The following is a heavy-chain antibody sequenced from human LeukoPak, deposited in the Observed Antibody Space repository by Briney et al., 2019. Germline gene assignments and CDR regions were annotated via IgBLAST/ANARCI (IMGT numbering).Heavy chain of an antibody. CDR2: MNPNSGNT. V-gene: IGHV1-8*01. Sequence: GASVKVSCKASGYTFTSYDINWVRQATGQGLEWMGWMNPNSGNTGYAQKFQGRVTMTRNTSISTACMELSSLRSEDTAVYYCAREIRRDGGNWFDPWGQGTLVTVSS. D-gene: IGHD3-16*01. J-gene: IGHJ5*02. CDR1: GYTFTSYD. CDR3: AREIRRDGGNWFDP.